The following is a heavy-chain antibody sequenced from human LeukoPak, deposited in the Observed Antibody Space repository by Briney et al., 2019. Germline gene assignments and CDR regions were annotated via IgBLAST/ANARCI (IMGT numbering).Heavy chain of an antibody. CDR2: IYPGDSDT. CDR1: GYIFTSYW. D-gene: IGHD3-22*01. V-gene: IGHV5-51*01. J-gene: IGHJ1*01. Sequence: GESLQISCKGSGYIFTSYWIGWVRQLPGKGLEWMGIIYPGDSDTRYSPSFQGQVTISADKSISTAYLQRSSLKASDTAMYYCARPYYDSSGYYFRYWGQGTLVTVSS. CDR3: ARPYYDSSGYYFRY.